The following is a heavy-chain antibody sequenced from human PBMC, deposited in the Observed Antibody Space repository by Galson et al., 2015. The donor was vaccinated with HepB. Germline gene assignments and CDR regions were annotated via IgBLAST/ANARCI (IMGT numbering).Heavy chain of an antibody. J-gene: IGHJ4*02. CDR2: ISAYNGNT. V-gene: IGHV1-18*04. Sequence: SVKVSCKASGYTFTSYGISWVRQAPGQGLEWMGWISAYNGNTNYAQKLQGRVTITADESTSTAYMELSSLRSEDTAVYYCARGAILSQGSVGDDYWGQGTLVTVSS. CDR1: GYTFTSYG. D-gene: IGHD1-26*01. CDR3: ARGAILSQGSVGDDY.